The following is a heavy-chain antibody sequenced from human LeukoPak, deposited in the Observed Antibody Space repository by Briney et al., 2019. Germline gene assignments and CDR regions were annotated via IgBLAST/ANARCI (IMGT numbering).Heavy chain of an antibody. Sequence: TGGSLRLFCAASGFTFSTYWMHWVRQAPGKGLVWVSRIKSDGGTNYADSVKGRFTISRGNAKKTVSLQMNSLRPEDTGVYYCARAPSEIGGYYPEYFRHWGQGTLVTVSS. CDR1: GFTFSTYW. V-gene: IGHV3-74*01. J-gene: IGHJ1*01. CDR2: IKSDGGT. CDR3: ARAPSEIGGYYPEYFRH. D-gene: IGHD3-22*01.